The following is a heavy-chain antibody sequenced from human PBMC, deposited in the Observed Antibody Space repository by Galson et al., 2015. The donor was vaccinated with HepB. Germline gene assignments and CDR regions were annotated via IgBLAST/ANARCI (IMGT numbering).Heavy chain of an antibody. Sequence: SLRLSCAASGFTFSSYSMNWVRQAPGKGLEWVSYISSSSSTIYYADSVKGRFTISRDNAKNSLYLQMNSLRAEDTAVYYCARGSYGGGFDPWGQGTLVTVSS. CDR2: ISSSSSTI. V-gene: IGHV3-48*01. CDR1: GFTFSSYS. CDR3: ARGSYGGGFDP. D-gene: IGHD4-23*01. J-gene: IGHJ5*02.